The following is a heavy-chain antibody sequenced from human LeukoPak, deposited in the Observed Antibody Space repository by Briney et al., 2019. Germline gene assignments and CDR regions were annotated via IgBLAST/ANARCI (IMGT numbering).Heavy chain of an antibody. Sequence: SETLSLTCAVYGGSFSGYYWSWIRQPPGKGLEWIGEINHSGSTNYNPSLKSRVTISVDTSKNQFSLKLSSVTAADTAVCYCARRYFGYYYYGMDVWGQGTTVTVSS. V-gene: IGHV4-34*01. CDR3: ARRYFGYYYYGMDV. CDR2: INHSGST. J-gene: IGHJ6*02. D-gene: IGHD3-9*01. CDR1: GGSFSGYY.